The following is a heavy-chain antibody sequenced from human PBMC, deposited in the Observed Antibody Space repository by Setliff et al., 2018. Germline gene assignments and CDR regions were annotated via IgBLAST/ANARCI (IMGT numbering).Heavy chain of an antibody. Sequence: GSLRLSCAASGFTFSSLWMAWVRQAPGKGLEWVSSIGASGDRTYYADSVKGRFTISRDNSRNSLYLQMNSLRVEDTASYYCARDPNGDYVGAFDPWGQGILVTVSS. J-gene: IGHJ5*02. D-gene: IGHD4-17*01. V-gene: IGHV3-23*01. CDR2: IGASGDRT. CDR1: GFTFSSLW. CDR3: ARDPNGDYVGAFDP.